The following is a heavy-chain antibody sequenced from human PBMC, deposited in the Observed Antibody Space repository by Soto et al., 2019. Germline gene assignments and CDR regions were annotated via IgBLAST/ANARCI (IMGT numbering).Heavy chain of an antibody. Sequence: QEQLVESGGGVVQPGRSLRISCAASGFTFSTYGMHWVRQAPSKGLEWVAFIWSNGINKYYTESVKGRFTISRDNPKNTLYLEMHSLRAEDTAVYYCAGDPYESGYAFAHWGQGTPVTVSS. J-gene: IGHJ4*02. CDR1: GFTFSTYG. CDR3: AGDPYESGYAFAH. D-gene: IGHD5-18*01. CDR2: IWSNGINK. V-gene: IGHV3-33*01.